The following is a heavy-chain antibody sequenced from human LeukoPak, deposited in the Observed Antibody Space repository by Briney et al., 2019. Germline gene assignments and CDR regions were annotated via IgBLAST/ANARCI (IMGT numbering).Heavy chain of an antibody. CDR2: IYYSGST. J-gene: IGHJ4*02. CDR3: AATYGDYFDY. Sequence: PSETLSLTCTVSGGSISSSSYYWGWIRQPPGKGLEWIGSIYYSGSTYYNPSLKSRVTISVDTSKNQFSLKLSSVTAADTAVYYCAATYGDYFDYWGQGTLATVSS. V-gene: IGHV4-39*07. CDR1: GGSISSSSYY. D-gene: IGHD4-17*01.